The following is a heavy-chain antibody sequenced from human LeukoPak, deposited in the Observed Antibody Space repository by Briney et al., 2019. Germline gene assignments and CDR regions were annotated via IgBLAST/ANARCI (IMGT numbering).Heavy chain of an antibody. CDR3: ARLRWELLTGDYYYYMDV. CDR1: GYSFTNYW. J-gene: IGHJ6*03. D-gene: IGHD1-26*01. Sequence: HGESLKISCKASGYSFTNYWIGWVRQMPGKGLEWMGIIYPGDSAIKYSPSFQGQVTISVDKSISTAYLQWSSLKASDTAMYYCARLRWELLTGDYYYYMDVWGKGTTVTVSS. CDR2: IYPGDSAI. V-gene: IGHV5-51*01.